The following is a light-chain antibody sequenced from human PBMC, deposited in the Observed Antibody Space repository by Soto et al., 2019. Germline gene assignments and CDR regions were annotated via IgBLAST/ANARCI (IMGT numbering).Light chain of an antibody. J-gene: IGKJ4*01. V-gene: IGKV2-28*01. CDR3: QHLNSYPLT. CDR2: LGS. CDR1: QSLLHSNGYHY. Sequence: DIAMTQSPLSLPVTPGEPASISCRSRQSLLHSNGYHYLDWYVQKPGQPPQLLIYLGSNRASGVPSRFSGSGSGTEFSLTISNLQPEDFATYYCQHLNSYPLTFGGGTKVDIK.